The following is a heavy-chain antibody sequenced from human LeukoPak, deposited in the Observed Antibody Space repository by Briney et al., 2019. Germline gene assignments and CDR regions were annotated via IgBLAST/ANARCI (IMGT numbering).Heavy chain of an antibody. V-gene: IGHV3-21*01. D-gene: IGHD3-10*01. CDR3: AREDNYYGSGTPFDY. CDR1: GFTFSTYS. J-gene: IGHJ4*02. CDR2: ISSTSSYI. Sequence: PGGSLRLSCAASGFTFSTYSMDWVRQAPGRGLEWVSSISSTSSYIYYADSVKGRFTIPRDNAKNSLYLQMNSLRAEDTAVYYCAREDNYYGSGTPFDYWGQGTLVTVSS.